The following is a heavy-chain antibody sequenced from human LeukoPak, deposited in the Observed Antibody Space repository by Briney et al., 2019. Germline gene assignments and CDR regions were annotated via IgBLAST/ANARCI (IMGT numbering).Heavy chain of an antibody. V-gene: IGHV1-69*04. D-gene: IGHD3-22*01. J-gene: IGHJ4*02. Sequence: GSSVKVSCKASGGTFSSYAISWVRQAPGQGLEWMGRIIPILGIANYAQKFQGRVTITADKSTSTAYMELSSLRSEDTAVYYCATPAYSSGYYFDYWGQGTLVTVSS. CDR3: ATPAYSSGYYFDY. CDR2: IIPILGIA. CDR1: GGTFSSYA.